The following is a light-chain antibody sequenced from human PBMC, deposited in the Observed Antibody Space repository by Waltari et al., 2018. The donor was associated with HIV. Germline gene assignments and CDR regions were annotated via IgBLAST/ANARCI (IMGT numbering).Light chain of an antibody. CDR2: GNT. Sequence: QSVLTQPPLVSGAPGQRVIISCTGSHSSIGAGHQVPWYQQLPGTAPKLLIYGNTNRPSGVPDRFSGSKSGTSASLAITGLQAEDEAHYYCQSYDTSLAGPRVFGTGTKVTVL. CDR3: QSYDTSLAGPRV. CDR1: HSSIGAGHQ. J-gene: IGLJ1*01. V-gene: IGLV1-40*01.